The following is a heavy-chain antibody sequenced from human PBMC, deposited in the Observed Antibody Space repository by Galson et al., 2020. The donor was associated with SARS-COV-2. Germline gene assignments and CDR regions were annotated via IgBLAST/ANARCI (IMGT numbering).Heavy chain of an antibody. J-gene: IGHJ3*02. V-gene: IGHV1-18*01. D-gene: IGHD3-22*01. CDR3: ARVSYYDSSGYPDAFDI. CDR1: GYTFMSHD. Sequence: ASVKVSCKASGYTFMSHDISWVRQAPGQGLEWMGWIRTSNGNTQNAQKLQGRVTMTTDTSTTTAYLELRSLRSDDTAVYYCARVSYYDSSGYPDAFDIWGQGTMVTVSS. CDR2: IRTSNGNT.